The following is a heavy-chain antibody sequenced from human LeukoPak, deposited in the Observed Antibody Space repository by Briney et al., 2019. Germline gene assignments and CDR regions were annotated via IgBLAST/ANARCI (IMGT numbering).Heavy chain of an antibody. Sequence: PSETLSLTCAVYGGSFGGYYWSWIRQPPGKGLEWIGEINHSGSTNYNPSLKSRVTISVDTSKNQFSLKLSSVTAADTAVYYCARRPGNSGSYLGAFDIWGQGTMVTVSS. CDR3: ARRPGNSGSYLGAFDI. CDR1: GGSFGGYY. D-gene: IGHD1-26*01. V-gene: IGHV4-34*01. CDR2: INHSGST. J-gene: IGHJ3*02.